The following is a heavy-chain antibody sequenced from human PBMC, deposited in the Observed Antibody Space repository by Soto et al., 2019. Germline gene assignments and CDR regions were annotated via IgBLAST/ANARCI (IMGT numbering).Heavy chain of an antibody. J-gene: IGHJ6*02. V-gene: IGHV4-39*01. CDR3: DGSGSGTTYYFYYGLDV. Sequence: PSETLSLTCTVSGASINSTAYYWGWIRQPPGRGLEWIGHIFYSGSTYYNPSLKSRVTISVDTSKNQFSLRLRSVTAADTAVYYCDGSGSGTTYYFYYGLDVWGQGTTVTVFS. CDR1: GASINSTAYY. CDR2: IFYSGST. D-gene: IGHD2-15*01.